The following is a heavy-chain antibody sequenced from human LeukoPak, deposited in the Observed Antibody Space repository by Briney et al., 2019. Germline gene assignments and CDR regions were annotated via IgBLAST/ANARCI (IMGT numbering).Heavy chain of an antibody. CDR3: AKARRYFDWLDAFDI. Sequence: PSETLSLTCAVYGGSFSGYYWSWIRQPPGKGLEWIGEINHSGSTNYNPSLKSRVTISVDTSKNQFSLNLNSVTAADTAVYYCAKARRYFDWLDAFDIWGQGTMVTVSS. CDR1: GGSFSGYY. D-gene: IGHD3-9*01. J-gene: IGHJ3*02. CDR2: INHSGST. V-gene: IGHV4-34*01.